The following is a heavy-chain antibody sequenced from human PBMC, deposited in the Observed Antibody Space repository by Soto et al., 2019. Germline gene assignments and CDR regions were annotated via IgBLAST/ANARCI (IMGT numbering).Heavy chain of an antibody. V-gene: IGHV3-23*01. J-gene: IGHJ4*02. D-gene: IGHD5-18*01. CDR1: GFTFSSYA. CDR2: ISGSGGST. Sequence: GGSLRLSCAASGFTFSSYAISWVRQAPGKGLEWVSAISGSGGSTYYADSVKGRFTISRDNSKSTLYLQMNSLRAEDTAVYYCAKDRYSYGPTHDYWGQGTLVTVSS. CDR3: AKDRYSYGPTHDY.